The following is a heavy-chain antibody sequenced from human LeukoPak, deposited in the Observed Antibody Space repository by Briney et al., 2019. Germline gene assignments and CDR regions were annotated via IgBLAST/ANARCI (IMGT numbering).Heavy chain of an antibody. CDR3: ARVHDFWSGYLYYMDV. V-gene: IGHV3-7*01. CDR2: IKQDGSEK. J-gene: IGHJ6*03. D-gene: IGHD3-3*01. CDR1: GFTFSSYW. Sequence: GGSLRLSCAASGFTFSSYWMSWVRQAPGKGLEWVANIKQDGSEKYYVDSVKGRFTISRDNAKNSLYLQMNSLRAEDTAVYYCARVHDFWSGYLYYMDVWGKGTTVTVSS.